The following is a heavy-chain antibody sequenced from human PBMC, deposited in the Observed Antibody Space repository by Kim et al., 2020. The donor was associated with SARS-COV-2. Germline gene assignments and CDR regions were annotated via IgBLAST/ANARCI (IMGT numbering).Heavy chain of an antibody. V-gene: IGHV5-51*03. J-gene: IGHJ4*02. CDR3: ARSPSGTLNPYFFDY. CDR1: GYSFTEYW. Sequence: GESLKISCKGSGYSFTEYWIGWVRQMPGKGLEWMGIIYPGDSDTRYSPSFKGQVTISADESIITAYLQWHSLKASDTAKYYCARSPSGTLNPYFFDYWGQGTLVTVS. D-gene: IGHD1-26*01. CDR2: IYPGDSDT.